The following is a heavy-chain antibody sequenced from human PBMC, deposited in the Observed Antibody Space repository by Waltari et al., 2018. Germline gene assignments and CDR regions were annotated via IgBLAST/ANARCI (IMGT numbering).Heavy chain of an antibody. CDR1: GGTFSSYT. V-gene: IGHV1-69*08. Sequence: QVQLVQSGAEVKKPGSSVKVSCKASGGTFSSYTISWVRPAPGPGLEWMGRISPILGRANYAQKFQGRVTITADKSTSTAYMELSSLRAEDTAVYYCARDSSGGHYYYYGMDVWGQGTTVTVSS. CDR3: ARDSSGGHYYYYGMDV. D-gene: IGHD6-19*01. CDR2: ISPILGRA. J-gene: IGHJ6*02.